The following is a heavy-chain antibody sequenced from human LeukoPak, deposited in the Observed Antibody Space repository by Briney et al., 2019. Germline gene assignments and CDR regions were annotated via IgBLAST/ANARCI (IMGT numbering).Heavy chain of an antibody. J-gene: IGHJ6*02. Sequence: PGGSLRLSCAASGFSLNDHFMDWVRQAPGKGLEWVGRSRNKAKSYATEYAASVKGRFTISRGESKNSLYLQMNSLKSEDTAVYYCGRAANRDNYYYAMGVWGRGTTVTVSS. D-gene: IGHD2-15*01. V-gene: IGHV3-72*01. CDR2: SRNKAKSYAT. CDR3: GRAANRDNYYYAMGV. CDR1: GFSLNDHF.